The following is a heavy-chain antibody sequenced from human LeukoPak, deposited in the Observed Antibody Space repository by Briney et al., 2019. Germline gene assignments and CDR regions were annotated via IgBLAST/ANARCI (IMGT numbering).Heavy chain of an antibody. CDR3: ARFEYYGSGSEDY. CDR1: GGSFSGYY. D-gene: IGHD3-10*01. J-gene: IGHJ4*02. Sequence: PSETLSLTCAVYGGSFSGYYWSWIRQPPGKGLEWIGEINHSGSTNYNPSLKSRVTISVDTSKNQFSLKLSSVTAADTAVYYCARFEYYGSGSEDYWGQGTLVTVSS. CDR2: INHSGST. V-gene: IGHV4-34*01.